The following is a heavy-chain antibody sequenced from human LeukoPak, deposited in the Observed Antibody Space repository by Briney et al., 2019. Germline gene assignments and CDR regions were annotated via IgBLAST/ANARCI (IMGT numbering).Heavy chain of an antibody. CDR1: GFALKSYS. CDR2: ISSTSAYI. Sequence: GGSLRLSCGGSGFALKSYSLTWVRQAPGKGLEWVSSISSTSAYIHYADSVKGRFTISRDNVDNVVYLEMNGLRAEDTATYYCARVAVSGPTGWFDSWGQGTLVIVSS. D-gene: IGHD2-8*02. J-gene: IGHJ5*01. CDR3: ARVAVSGPTGWFDS. V-gene: IGHV3-21*01.